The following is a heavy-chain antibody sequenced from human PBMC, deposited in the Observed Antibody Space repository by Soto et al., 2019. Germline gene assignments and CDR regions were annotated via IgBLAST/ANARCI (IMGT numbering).Heavy chain of an antibody. D-gene: IGHD1-26*01. V-gene: IGHV3-9*01. Sequence: PGGSLRLSCAASGFNFGDYAMHWVRQTPGQGLEWVSGLNWNSVTPGYGDSVKGRFSISRDTGKYALYLQMTSLRPEDTALYHCVKDISGAYSGPNYDAWGQGTLVTVSS. J-gene: IGHJ4*02. CDR3: VKDISGAYSGPNYDA. CDR1: GFNFGDYA. CDR2: LNWNSVTP.